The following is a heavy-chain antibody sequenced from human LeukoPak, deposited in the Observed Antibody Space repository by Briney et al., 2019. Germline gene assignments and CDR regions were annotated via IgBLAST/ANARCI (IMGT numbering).Heavy chain of an antibody. CDR3: ARTGYDSSGFVDY. Sequence: GWFRQAPGKGLEWIGSLYYSGSTYYNPSLKSRVTISVDTSKNQFSLKLSSVTAADTAVYYCARTGYDSSGFVDYWGQGTLVTVSS. D-gene: IGHD3-22*01. J-gene: IGHJ4*02. V-gene: IGHV4-39*01. CDR2: LYYSGST.